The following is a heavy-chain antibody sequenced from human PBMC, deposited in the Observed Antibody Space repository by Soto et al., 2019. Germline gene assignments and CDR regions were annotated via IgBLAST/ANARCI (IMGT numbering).Heavy chain of an antibody. Sequence: KPSETLSLTCTVSGASISDYYWTWIRQSPGKGLEWIGYIYYRGSAHYNPSLKSRVTISIDTSKSQFSLKLTSVTAADTAVYYCARDQGGYIYYFGMDVWGQGTTVTVSS. V-gene: IGHV4-59*01. J-gene: IGHJ6*02. CDR3: ARDQGGYIYYFGMDV. D-gene: IGHD6-13*01. CDR1: GASISDYY. CDR2: IYYRGSA.